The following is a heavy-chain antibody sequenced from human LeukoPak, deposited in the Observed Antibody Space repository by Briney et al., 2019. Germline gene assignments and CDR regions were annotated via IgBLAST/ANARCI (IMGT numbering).Heavy chain of an antibody. CDR2: ISGSGGST. CDR1: VFTFRSDA. D-gene: IGHD3-22*01. V-gene: IGHV3-23*01. Sequence: VGSLRLSCAASVFTFRSDATSCGPQAPGKGREWGSAISGSGGSTYYADSVKGRFTIPRDNSKNTLYLQMNSLRAEDTAVYYCVKDTQYYYDSSGWFDPWGQGTLVTVSS. CDR3: VKDTQYYYDSSGWFDP. J-gene: IGHJ5*02.